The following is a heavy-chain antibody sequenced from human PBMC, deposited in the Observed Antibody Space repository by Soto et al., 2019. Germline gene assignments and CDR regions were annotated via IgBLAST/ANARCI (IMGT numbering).Heavy chain of an antibody. D-gene: IGHD3-3*01. Sequence: SETLSLTCAVYCGSFSGYYWSWIRQPPGKGLEWIGEINHSGSTNYNPSLKSRVTISVDTSKNQFSLKLSSVTAADTAVYYCARGLGVRFLEWLLYGYGMDVWGQGTTVTVSS. J-gene: IGHJ6*02. CDR2: INHSGST. CDR3: ARGLGVRFLEWLLYGYGMDV. CDR1: CGSFSGYY. V-gene: IGHV4-34*01.